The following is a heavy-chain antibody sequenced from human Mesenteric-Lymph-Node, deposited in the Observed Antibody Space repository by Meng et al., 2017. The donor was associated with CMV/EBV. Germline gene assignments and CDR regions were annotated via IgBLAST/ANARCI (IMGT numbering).Heavy chain of an antibody. J-gene: IGHJ4*02. CDR1: GFTVSSNY. CDR3: ARGGSTSCYG. Sequence: GGSLRLSCTASGFTVSSNYMSWVRQAPGKGLVWVSRINSDGSSTSYADSVKGRFTISRDNAKNTLYLQMNSLRAEDTAVYYCARGGSTSCYGWGQGTLVTSPQ. CDR2: INSDGSST. D-gene: IGHD2-2*01. V-gene: IGHV3-74*01.